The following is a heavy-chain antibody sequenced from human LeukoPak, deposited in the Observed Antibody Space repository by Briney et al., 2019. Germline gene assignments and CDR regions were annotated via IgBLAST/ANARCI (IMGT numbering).Heavy chain of an antibody. V-gene: IGHV5-51*01. Sequence: GESLKISCKGSGYSFTSYWIGWVRQMPGKGLEWMGIIYPGDSDTRYSPSFQGQVTISADKSISTAYLQWSSLKASDTAMYYCARVGYYGSGSYPFDAFDIWGQGTMVTVSS. CDR2: IYPGDSDT. CDR3: ARVGYYGSGSYPFDAFDI. CDR1: GYSFTSYW. D-gene: IGHD3-10*01. J-gene: IGHJ3*02.